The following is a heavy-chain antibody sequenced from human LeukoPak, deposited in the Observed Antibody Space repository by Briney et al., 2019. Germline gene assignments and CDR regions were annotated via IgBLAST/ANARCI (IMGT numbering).Heavy chain of an antibody. V-gene: IGHV4-59*08. CDR1: GGSISTFY. J-gene: IGHJ4*02. CDR3: ASGIAVAGDFDY. CDR2: IYYSGST. D-gene: IGHD6-19*01. Sequence: SETLSLTCTVSGGSISTFYWNWIRQPPGKGLEWIGHIYYSGSTNYNPSLKSRVTISVDTSKNQFSLKLSSVTAADTAVYYCASGIAVAGDFDYWGQGTLVTVSS.